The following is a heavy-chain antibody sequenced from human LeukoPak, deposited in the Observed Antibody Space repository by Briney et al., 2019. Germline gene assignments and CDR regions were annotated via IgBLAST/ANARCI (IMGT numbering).Heavy chain of an antibody. CDR2: LYYGGSP. V-gene: IGHV4-39*07. Sequence: SETLSLTCTVSGASISNSDFYWGWIRQPPGKGLEWIGTLYYGGSPLHNASLTSRVSMSVETSKNQFSLRLSSVAAADTAVYYCARVNDCSGSSCFSRWFDPWGQGTLITVSS. J-gene: IGHJ5*02. CDR1: GASISNSDFY. CDR3: ARVNDCSGSSCFSRWFDP. D-gene: IGHD2-15*01.